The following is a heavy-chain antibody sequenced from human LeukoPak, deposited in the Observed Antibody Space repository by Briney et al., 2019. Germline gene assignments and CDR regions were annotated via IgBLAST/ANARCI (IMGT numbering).Heavy chain of an antibody. CDR3: ARDATPHITIFGVAPSHFDY. V-gene: IGHV1-18*01. D-gene: IGHD3-3*01. J-gene: IGHJ4*02. CDR2: ISAYNGNT. CDR1: GYTFTSYG. Sequence: ASVKVSCKASGYTFTSYGISWVRQAPGQGLEWMGWISAYNGNTNYAQKLQGRVTMTTDTSTSTAYMELRSLRSDDTAVYYCARDATPHITIFGVAPSHFDYWGQGTLVTVSS.